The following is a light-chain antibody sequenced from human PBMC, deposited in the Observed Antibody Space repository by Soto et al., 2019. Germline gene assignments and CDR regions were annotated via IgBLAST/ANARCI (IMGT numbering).Light chain of an antibody. CDR3: CSYAGISTFYV. V-gene: IGLV2-23*02. CDR1: SSDVGSYNL. CDR2: GVN. J-gene: IGLJ1*01. Sequence: QSALTQPASVSGSRGQSITISCTGTSSDVGSYNLVSWYQQHPGKAPKLMIYGVNKRPSGVSNRFSGSKSGNTASLTISGLQAEDEADYYCCSYAGISTFYVFGTGTKLTVL.